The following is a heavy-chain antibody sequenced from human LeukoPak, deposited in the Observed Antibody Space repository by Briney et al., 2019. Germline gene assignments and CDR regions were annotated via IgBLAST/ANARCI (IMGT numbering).Heavy chain of an antibody. V-gene: IGHV3-74*01. D-gene: IGHD6-13*01. CDR1: GFTFSSSW. CDR3: AKAGGIAAAGRLD. J-gene: IGHJ4*02. CDR2: MNGDGRTI. Sequence: GGSLRLSCAASGFTFSSSWMHWVRQGPGKGLVWVARMNGDGRTINYADSVKGRFTISRDNAKNTLYLQMNSLRAEDTAVYYCAKAGGIAAAGRLDWGQGTLVTVSS.